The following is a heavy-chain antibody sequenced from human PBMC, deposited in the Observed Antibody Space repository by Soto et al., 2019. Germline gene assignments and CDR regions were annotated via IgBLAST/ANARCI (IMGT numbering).Heavy chain of an antibody. CDR3: AKDAERTDGWYYFDH. V-gene: IGHV3-23*01. CDR1: GFSFSTYA. D-gene: IGHD6-19*01. J-gene: IGHJ4*02. CDR2: LSNSGGDR. Sequence: LRLSCAASGFSFSTYAMGWVRQAPGKGLEWVSVLSNSGGDRYYADSVKGRFTISRDNSENTLYLQMSSLRAEDTAIYYCAKDAERTDGWYYFDHWGQGAIVTV.